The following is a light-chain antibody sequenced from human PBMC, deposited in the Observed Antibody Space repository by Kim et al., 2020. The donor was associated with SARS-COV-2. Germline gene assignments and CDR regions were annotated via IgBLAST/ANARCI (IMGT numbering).Light chain of an antibody. CDR1: SLRSYY. J-gene: IGLJ2*01. CDR2: GKN. V-gene: IGLV3-19*01. CDR3: NSRDSNDNVV. Sequence: SSALTQDPAVSVALGQTVRITCHGDSLRSYYATRYQQKPGQAPILVIYGKNNRPSGIPDRFSGSSSGNTASLTITGTQAGDEADYYCNSRDSNDNVVFGGGTQLTV.